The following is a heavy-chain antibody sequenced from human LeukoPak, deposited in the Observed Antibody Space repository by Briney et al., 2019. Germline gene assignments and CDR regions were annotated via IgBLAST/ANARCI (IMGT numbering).Heavy chain of an antibody. CDR3: AKDDCSGGSCYIYAY. D-gene: IGHD2-15*01. V-gene: IGHV3-74*01. CDR1: GFTFSSYW. Sequence: GGSLRLSCAASGFTFSSYWMHWVRQAPGKGLVWVSRINSDGSSTSYADSVKGRFTISRDNAKNTLYLQMNSLRAEDTAVYYCAKDDCSGGSCYIYAYWGQGTLVTVSS. J-gene: IGHJ4*02. CDR2: INSDGSST.